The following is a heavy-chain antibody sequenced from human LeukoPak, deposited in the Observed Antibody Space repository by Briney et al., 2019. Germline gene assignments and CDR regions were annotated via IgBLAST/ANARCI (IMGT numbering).Heavy chain of an antibody. J-gene: IGHJ5*02. D-gene: IGHD3-10*01. V-gene: IGHV3-23*01. Sequence: GGSLRLSCAASGFTLSNFAMSWVRQAPGKGLQWVSGLSSGGRSTFYTDSVKGRFTISRDNSKNTLYLQMNSLRADDTAVYYCAKDRGVGVSNWFDPWGQGTLVTASS. CDR1: GFTLSNFA. CDR3: AKDRGVGVSNWFDP. CDR2: LSSGGRST.